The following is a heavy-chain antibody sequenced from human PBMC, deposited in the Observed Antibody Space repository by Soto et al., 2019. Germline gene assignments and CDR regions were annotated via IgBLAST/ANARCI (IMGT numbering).Heavy chain of an antibody. J-gene: IGHJ6*02. CDR1: GFTFSSYA. CDR3: AKDGEYCSSTSCYQTPPWYYYGMDV. V-gene: IGHV3-23*01. D-gene: IGHD2-2*01. Sequence: PGGSLRLSCAASGFTFSSYAMSWVRQAPGKGLEWVSAISGSGGSTYYADSVKGRFTISRDNSKNTLYLQMNSLRAEDTAVYYCAKDGEYCSSTSCYQTPPWYYYGMDVGGQGTTVTVPS. CDR2: ISGSGGST.